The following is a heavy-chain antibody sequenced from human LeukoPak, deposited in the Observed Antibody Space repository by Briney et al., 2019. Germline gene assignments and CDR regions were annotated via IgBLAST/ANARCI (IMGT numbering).Heavy chain of an antibody. V-gene: IGHV3-9*01. CDR3: AKVSSGGNFYFDF. J-gene: IGHJ4*02. CDR2: ISWNGNSI. D-gene: IGHD4-23*01. CDR1: GFTFDDYA. Sequence: GRSLRLSCAASGFTFDDYAMHWVRQAPGKGLEWVSSISWNGNSIGYADSVKGRFTISRDNAENSLYLQMNSLRGEDTAFYYCAKVSSGGNFYFDFWGQGTLVTVSS.